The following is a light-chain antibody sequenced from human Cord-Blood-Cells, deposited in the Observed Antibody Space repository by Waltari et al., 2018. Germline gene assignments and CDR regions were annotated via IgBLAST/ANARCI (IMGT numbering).Light chain of an antibody. J-gene: IGLJ3*02. Sequence: QSVLTQPASVSGSPGRSITTSCTGTSRDVGGYNYVSWYQQHPGNAPQLMIYDVSNRPSGVSNRFSGSKSGNTASLTISGLQAEDEADYYCSSYTSSSTWVFGGGTKLTVL. CDR1: SRDVGGYNY. CDR3: SSYTSSSTWV. V-gene: IGLV2-14*03. CDR2: DVS.